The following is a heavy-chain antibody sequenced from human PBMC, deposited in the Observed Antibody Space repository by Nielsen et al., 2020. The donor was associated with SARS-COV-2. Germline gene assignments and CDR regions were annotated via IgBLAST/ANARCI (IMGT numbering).Heavy chain of an antibody. Sequence: GGSLRLSCAASGFTFSSYAMSWVRQAPGKGLEWVSAISGSGGSTYYADSVKGRFSISRDNSRNTLYLQMNSLRVEDTAIYFCAKDDVVRGDAYDIWGQGTVVTVSS. CDR2: ISGSGGST. CDR3: AKDDVVRGDAYDI. CDR1: GFTFSSYA. J-gene: IGHJ3*02. D-gene: IGHD3-10*01. V-gene: IGHV3-23*01.